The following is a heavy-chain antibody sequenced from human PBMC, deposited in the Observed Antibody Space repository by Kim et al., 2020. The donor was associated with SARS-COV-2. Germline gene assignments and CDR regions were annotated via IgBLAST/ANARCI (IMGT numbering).Heavy chain of an antibody. V-gene: IGHV3-9*01. J-gene: IGHJ6*01. D-gene: IGHD1-26*01. CDR2: VSWNSGSV. CDR1: RFTFDDYA. CDR3: AKDILGSYVYNYYGLDV. Sequence: SLRLSCAASRFTFDDYAMHWVRQAPGKGLEWVSGVSWNSGSVGYADSVKGRFTISRDNAKNSLYLQMNSLRPEDTALYYCAKDILGSYVYNYYGLDVW.